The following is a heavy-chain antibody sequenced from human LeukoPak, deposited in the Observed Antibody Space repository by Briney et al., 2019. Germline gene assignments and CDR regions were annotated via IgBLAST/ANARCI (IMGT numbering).Heavy chain of an antibody. CDR2: ISGSGGST. J-gene: IGHJ6*02. V-gene: IGHV3-64*01. CDR3: ARNDYFYYYGLDV. Sequence: PGGSLRLSCAASGFTFSDYAMHWVRQAPGKGLEFVSAISGSGGSTYYANSVKGRSIISRDNSKNTLYLQMGSLSAEDMAVYYCARNDYFYYYGLDVWGQGTTVTVSS. CDR1: GFTFSDYA.